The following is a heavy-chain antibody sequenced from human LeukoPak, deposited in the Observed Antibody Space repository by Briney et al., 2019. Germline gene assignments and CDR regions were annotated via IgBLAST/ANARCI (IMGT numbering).Heavy chain of an antibody. V-gene: IGHV3-15*01. J-gene: IGHJ4*02. Sequence: PGGSLRLSCAASGLTFSTYNMNWVRQAPGKGLEWVGRIKSRSEGGATDYAAPVTGRFTISRDDSRNTLYLEMNSLKTEDTAVYYCTSGIGTIDFWGQGTLVTVSS. CDR3: TSGIGTIDF. CDR1: GLTFSTYN. D-gene: IGHD1-1*01. CDR2: IKSRSEGGAT.